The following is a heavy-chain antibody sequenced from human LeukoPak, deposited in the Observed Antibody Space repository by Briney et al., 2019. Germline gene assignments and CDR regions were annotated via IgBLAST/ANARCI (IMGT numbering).Heavy chain of an antibody. Sequence: KAPCKAFGYTFTSYGFSWVRQAPGQGLEWMGWISAYNGNTNYAQKLKGRVTMTTDTSTSTAYMELRSLRSDDTAVYYCAQIRYYYDSSGSGNPDAFDIWGQGTMVTVSS. J-gene: IGHJ3*02. CDR2: ISAYNGNT. CDR3: AQIRYYYDSSGSGNPDAFDI. D-gene: IGHD3-22*01. CDR1: GYTFTSYG. V-gene: IGHV1-18*01.